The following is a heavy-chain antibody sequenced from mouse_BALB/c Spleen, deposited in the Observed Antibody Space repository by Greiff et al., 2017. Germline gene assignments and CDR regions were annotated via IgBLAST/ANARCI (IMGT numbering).Heavy chain of an antibody. CDR1: GYTFTSYW. Sequence: QVQLQQPGAELVRPGASVKLSCKASGYTFTSYWINWVKQRPGQGLEWIGNIYPSDSYTNYNQKFKDKATLTVDKSSSTAYMQLSSPTSEDSAVYYCTIYYYGRMDYWGQGTSVTVSS. CDR2: IYPSDSYT. V-gene: IGHV1-69*02. J-gene: IGHJ4*01. CDR3: TIYYYGRMDY. D-gene: IGHD1-1*01.